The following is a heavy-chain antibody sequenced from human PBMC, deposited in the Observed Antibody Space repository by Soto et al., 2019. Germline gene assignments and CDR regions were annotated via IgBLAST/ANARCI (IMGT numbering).Heavy chain of an antibody. CDR3: AKSLVFVDHAYMDV. J-gene: IGHJ6*03. Sequence: QGQLVQSGAEVRQPGSSVKVSCEASGGSFISYIFTWVRQAPGQGLEWMGRSIPIQGRADYALKFQDRVTITADRSTQTVYMELRSLRPEDTALYYCAKSLVFVDHAYMDVRGKGTTVIVSS. D-gene: IGHD2-21*01. CDR1: GGSFISYI. V-gene: IGHV1-69*02. CDR2: SIPIQGRA.